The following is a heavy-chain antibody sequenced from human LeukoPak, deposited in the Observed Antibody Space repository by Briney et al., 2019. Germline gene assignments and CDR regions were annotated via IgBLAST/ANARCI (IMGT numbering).Heavy chain of an antibody. CDR3: GRLIAVAGTFGWFDP. CDR1: GYSFTSYW. Sequence: GESLKISCKGSGYSFTSYWIGWVRQMPGKGLEWMGIIYPGGSDTRYSPSFQGQVTISADKSISTAYLQWSSLKASDTAMYYCGRLIAVAGTFGWFDPWGQGTLVTVSS. CDR2: IYPGGSDT. D-gene: IGHD6-19*01. V-gene: IGHV5-51*01. J-gene: IGHJ5*02.